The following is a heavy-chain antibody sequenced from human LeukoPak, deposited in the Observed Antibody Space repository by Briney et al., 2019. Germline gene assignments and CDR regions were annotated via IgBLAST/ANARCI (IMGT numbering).Heavy chain of an antibody. CDR1: GFTFSNYW. CDR2: ISGTGTYT. J-gene: IGHJ4*02. D-gene: IGHD6-13*01. Sequence: GGSLRLSCADSGFTFSNYWMSWVRQAPGKGLEWLSYISGTGTYTPYADSVRGRFTISRDDAKNSLYLQMNSLRADDTAVYYCARVFSIAAAGTYDYWGQGTMVTVSS. V-gene: IGHV3-11*05. CDR3: ARVFSIAAAGTYDY.